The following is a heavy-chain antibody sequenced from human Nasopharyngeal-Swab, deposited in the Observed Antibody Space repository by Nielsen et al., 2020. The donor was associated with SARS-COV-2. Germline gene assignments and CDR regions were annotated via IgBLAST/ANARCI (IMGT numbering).Heavy chain of an antibody. J-gene: IGHJ4*02. CDR3: ARDLPGYDILTGYYRAYYFDY. CDR1: GFTFSDYY. D-gene: IGHD3-9*01. V-gene: IGHV3-11*01. CDR2: ISSSGSTI. Sequence: LSLTCAASGFTFSDYYMSWIRQAPGKGLEWVSYISSSGSTIYYADSVKGRFTISRDNAKNSLYLQMNSLRAEDTAVYYCARDLPGYDILTGYYRAYYFDYWGQGTLVTISS.